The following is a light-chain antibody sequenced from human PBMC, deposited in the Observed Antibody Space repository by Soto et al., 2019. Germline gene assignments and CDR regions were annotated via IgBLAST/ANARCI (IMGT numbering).Light chain of an antibody. CDR2: EVN. J-gene: IGLJ3*02. V-gene: IGLV2-8*01. CDR3: SSYAGINNLV. CDR1: SSDVGGYNS. Sequence: QSALTQPPSASGSPGQSVTISCTGTSSDVGGYNSVSWYQQHPGKAPKLMTYEVNKRPSGVPDRFSGSKSGNTASLTVSGLQADDEADYYCSSYAGINNLVFDGGTKLTVL.